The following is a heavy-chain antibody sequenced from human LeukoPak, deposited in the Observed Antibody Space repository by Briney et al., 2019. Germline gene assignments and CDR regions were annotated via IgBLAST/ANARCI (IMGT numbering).Heavy chain of an antibody. Sequence: KSSETLSLTCTVSGASISSSSYYWVWIRQPPGKGLEWIGYIYYSGSTNYNPSLKSRVTISVDTSKNQFSLKLSSVTAADTAVYYCARFDYSSGWYRGDYFDYWGQGTLVTVSS. CDR1: GASISSSSYY. J-gene: IGHJ4*02. CDR2: IYYSGST. D-gene: IGHD6-19*01. V-gene: IGHV4-61*05. CDR3: ARFDYSSGWYRGDYFDY.